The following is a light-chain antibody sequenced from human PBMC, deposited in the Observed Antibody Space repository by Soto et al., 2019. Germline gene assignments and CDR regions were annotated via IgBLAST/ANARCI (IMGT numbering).Light chain of an antibody. V-gene: IGLV2-23*02. CDR1: SSDVGSYDL. Sequence: QSALTQPASVSGSPGQSITISCTGTSSDVGSYDLVSWYQHHPGKAPKLIIYEVTKRPSGISNRFSASKSGDTASLTVSGLQADDEADYYCCSFAGSGTGVFGGGTKLTVL. CDR2: EVT. CDR3: CSFAGSGTGV. J-gene: IGLJ3*02.